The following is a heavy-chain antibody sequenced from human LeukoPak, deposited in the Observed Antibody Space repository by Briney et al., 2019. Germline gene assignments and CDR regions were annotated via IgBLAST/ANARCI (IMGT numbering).Heavy chain of an antibody. CDR2: ISSSSSYI. J-gene: IGHJ4*02. Sequence: GGSLRLSCAASGFTFSSYAMSWVRQAPGKGLEWVSSISSSSSYIYYADSVKGRFTISRDNAKNSLYLQMNSLRAEDTAVYYCARGILEITTGDEDFDYWGQGTLVTVSS. V-gene: IGHV3-21*01. CDR1: GFTFSSYA. CDR3: ARGILEITTGDEDFDY. D-gene: IGHD1-1*01.